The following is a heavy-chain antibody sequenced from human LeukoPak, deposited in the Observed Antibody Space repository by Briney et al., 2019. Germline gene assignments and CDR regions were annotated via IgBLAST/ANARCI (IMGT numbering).Heavy chain of an antibody. CDR1: GFTFSSYA. CDR2: ISGSGGST. J-gene: IGHJ3*02. V-gene: IGHV3-23*01. CDR3: AKDTHWDYVPPGAFDI. Sequence: GGSLRLSCAASGFTFSSYAMSWVRQAPGKGLEWVSAISGSGGSTYYADSVKGRFTISRDNSKNTLYLQMNSLRAEDTAVYYCAKDTHWDYVPPGAFDIWGQGTMVTVSS. D-gene: IGHD3-16*01.